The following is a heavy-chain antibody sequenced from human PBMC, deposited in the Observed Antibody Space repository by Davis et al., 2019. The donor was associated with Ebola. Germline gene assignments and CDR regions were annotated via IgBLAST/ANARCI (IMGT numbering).Heavy chain of an antibody. J-gene: IGHJ4*02. CDR3: ARQESQLHRYYFDS. CDR2: IYYTGST. V-gene: IGHV4-39*01. D-gene: IGHD4-23*01. CDR1: GGSISSSYYY. Sequence: MPSETLSPTCSVPGGSISSSYYYWGWIRQARQTPGKGLEWIGSIYYTGSTYYSPSLKGRVTISVDTSKNHFSLRLNSVTAADTAVYYCARQESQLHRYYFDSWGQGTLVTVSS.